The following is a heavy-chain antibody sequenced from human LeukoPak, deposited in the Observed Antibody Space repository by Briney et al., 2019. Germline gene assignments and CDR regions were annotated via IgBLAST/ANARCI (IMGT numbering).Heavy chain of an antibody. CDR2: IYYSGST. V-gene: IGHV4-39*01. CDR3: ARRRKNCSGTSCYYFDY. J-gene: IGHJ4*02. Sequence: SETLSLTCTVSGGSISSGAYYWGWIRQPPGKGLEWIGSIYYSGSTYYNPSLKSRVTISVDTSKNQFSLKLSSVTAADTAVYYCARRRKNCSGTSCYYFDYWGQGTLATVSS. D-gene: IGHD2-15*01. CDR1: GGSISSGAYY.